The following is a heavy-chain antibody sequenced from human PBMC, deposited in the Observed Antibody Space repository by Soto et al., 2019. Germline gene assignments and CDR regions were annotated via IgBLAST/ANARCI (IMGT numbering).Heavy chain of an antibody. V-gene: IGHV4-34*01. CDR2: INHSGST. J-gene: IGHJ3*02. Sequence: SETLSLTCAVYGGSFSGYYWSWIRQPPGKGLEWIGEINHSGSTNYNPSLKSRVTISVDTSKNQFSLKLSSVTAADTAVYYCARSDYGANDAFDIWGQGTMVTVSS. CDR3: ARSDYGANDAFDI. CDR1: GGSFSGYY. D-gene: IGHD4-17*01.